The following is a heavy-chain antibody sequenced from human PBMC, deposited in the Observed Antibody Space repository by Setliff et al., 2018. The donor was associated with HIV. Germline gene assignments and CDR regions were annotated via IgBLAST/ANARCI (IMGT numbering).Heavy chain of an antibody. J-gene: IGHJ4*02. CDR2: IYYSGGT. Sequence: SETLSLTCSVSGGSINSYYWSWIRQPPGKGLEWVGYIYYSGGTTYNPSLKSRVTISVDTSKNQFSLKLSSVTAADTAVYYCASGRYSSGWYVRWGQGTLVTVSS. CDR3: ASGRYSSGWYVR. V-gene: IGHV4-59*01. CDR1: GGSINSYY. D-gene: IGHD6-19*01.